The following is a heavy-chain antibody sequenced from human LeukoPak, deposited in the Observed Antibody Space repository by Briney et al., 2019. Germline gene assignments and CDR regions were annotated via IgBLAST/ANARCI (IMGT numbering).Heavy chain of an antibody. V-gene: IGHV1-8*01. Sequence: AASVKVSCKASGYTFTSYDINWVRQATGQGLEWMRWMNPNSGNTGYAQKFQDRVTMTRNTSISTAYMELSSLRSEDTAVYYCARGPMCGGGSCYGQSFDYWGQGTLVTVSS. CDR3: ARGPMCGGGSCYGQSFDY. J-gene: IGHJ4*02. CDR1: GYTFTSYD. CDR2: MNPNSGNT. D-gene: IGHD2-15*01.